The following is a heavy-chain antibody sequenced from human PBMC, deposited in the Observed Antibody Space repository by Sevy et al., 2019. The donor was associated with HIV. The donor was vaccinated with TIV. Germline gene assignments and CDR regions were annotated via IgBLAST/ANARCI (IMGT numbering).Heavy chain of an antibody. J-gene: IGHJ4*02. CDR1: GFTFSSYG. V-gene: IGHV3-30*03. CDR3: ATLKSIVGATYFDY. CDR2: ISYDGSNK. Sequence: GGSLRLSCAASGFTFSSYGMHWVRQAPGKGLEWVAVISYDGSNKYYADSVKGRFTISRDNSKNKLYLQMNSLRAEDTAVYYCATLKSIVGATYFDYWGQGTLVTVSS. D-gene: IGHD1-26*01.